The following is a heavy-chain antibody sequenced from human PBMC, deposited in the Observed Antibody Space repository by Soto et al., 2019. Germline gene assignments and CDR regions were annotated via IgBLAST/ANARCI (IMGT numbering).Heavy chain of an antibody. CDR1: GFTFSNYW. V-gene: IGHV3-48*02. Sequence: GGSLRLSCAASGFTFSNYWISWVRQAPGKGLEWVSFISSDSRTIYYADSVEGRFTVSRDNARNSVSLQMDSLRDEDAAVYYCARIKLVEWFFINVDVYDMDVWGQGTPVTVSS. D-gene: IGHD3-3*01. CDR2: ISSDSRTI. J-gene: IGHJ6*02. CDR3: ARIKLVEWFFINVDVYDMDV.